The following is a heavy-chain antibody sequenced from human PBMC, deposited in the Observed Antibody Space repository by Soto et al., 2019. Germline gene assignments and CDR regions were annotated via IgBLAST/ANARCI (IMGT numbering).Heavy chain of an antibody. V-gene: IGHV4-30-4*01. Sequence: SETLSLTCTVSGGSISSADYYWSWVRQPPGKGLEWIGYIYYSGSTFFNPSLKGRVTISKDTSRNQFSLRLNSVTAADTAVYYCARAIVVTIGGMDVWGQGTTVTVSS. CDR3: ARAIVVTIGGMDV. CDR1: GGSISSADYY. D-gene: IGHD5-12*01. J-gene: IGHJ6*02. CDR2: IYYSGST.